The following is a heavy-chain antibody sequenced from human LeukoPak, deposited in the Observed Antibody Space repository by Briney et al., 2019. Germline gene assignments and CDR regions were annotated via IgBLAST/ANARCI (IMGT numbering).Heavy chain of an antibody. D-gene: IGHD3-10*01. Sequence: SETLSLTCAVYGGSFSGYYWSWIRQPPGKGLEWIGEINHSGSTNYNPSLKSRVTISVDTSKNQFSLKLSSVTAADTAVYYCARGRSFGERALGYWGQGTLVTVSS. J-gene: IGHJ4*02. CDR3: ARGRSFGERALGY. CDR1: GGSFSGYY. V-gene: IGHV4-34*01. CDR2: INHSGST.